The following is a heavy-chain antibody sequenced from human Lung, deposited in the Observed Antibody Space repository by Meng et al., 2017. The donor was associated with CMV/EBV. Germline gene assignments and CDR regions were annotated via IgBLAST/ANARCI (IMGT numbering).Heavy chain of an antibody. CDR3: ADMGEWLAN. D-gene: IGHD6-19*01. CDR2: ISYDGSNK. V-gene: IGHV3-30-3*01. J-gene: IGHJ4*02. Sequence: QVQLVESGXGVVQPGXALRLSCAASGFTFSSYAMHWVRQAPGKGLEWVAVISYDGSNKYYADSVKGRFTISRDNSKNTLYLQMNSLRAEDTAVYYCADMGEWLANWGQGTLVTVSS. CDR1: GFTFSSYA.